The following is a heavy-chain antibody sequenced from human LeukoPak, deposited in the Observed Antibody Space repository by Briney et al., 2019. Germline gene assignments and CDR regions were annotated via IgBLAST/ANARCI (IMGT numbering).Heavy chain of an antibody. CDR1: GFTFSSYA. CDR2: ISGSGGST. V-gene: IGHV3-23*01. D-gene: IGHD2-21*01. Sequence: PGGSLRLSCAASGFTFSSYAMSWVRQAPGKGLEWVSAISGSGGSTYYADSVKGRFTISRDNSKNTLYLQMNSLRAEDTAVYYCAKPIGFLRYYYYGMDVWGQGTTVTVSS. CDR3: AKPIGFLRYYYYGMDV. J-gene: IGHJ6*02.